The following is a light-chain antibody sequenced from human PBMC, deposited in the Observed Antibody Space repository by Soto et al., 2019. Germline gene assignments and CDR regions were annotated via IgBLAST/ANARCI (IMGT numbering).Light chain of an antibody. Sequence: QSALTQPASVSGSPGQSITISCTGTSSDVGTYNVLSWYQQHPGKAPKLMIYEGSKRPSGVSNRFSGSKSGNTASLTISGLPDEEAADYYYCSYAGSSILVFGGGTKLTVL. V-gene: IGLV2-23*01. CDR3: CSYAGSSILV. CDR2: EGS. CDR1: SSDVGTYNV. J-gene: IGLJ3*02.